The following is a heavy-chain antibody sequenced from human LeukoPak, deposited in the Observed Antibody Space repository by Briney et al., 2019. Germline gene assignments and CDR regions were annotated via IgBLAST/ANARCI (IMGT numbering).Heavy chain of an antibody. J-gene: IGHJ4*02. V-gene: IGHV3-48*04. CDR2: ISSSSRTI. Sequence: PGGSLRLSCAASGFTFSTYRMNWVRQAPGKGLEWVSYISSSSRTIFYADSVKGRFTISRDNAKNSLYLQMNSLRAEDTAVYYCARDRRDYYDTWGQGTLVTVSS. CDR1: GFTFSTYR. CDR3: ARDRRDYYDT.